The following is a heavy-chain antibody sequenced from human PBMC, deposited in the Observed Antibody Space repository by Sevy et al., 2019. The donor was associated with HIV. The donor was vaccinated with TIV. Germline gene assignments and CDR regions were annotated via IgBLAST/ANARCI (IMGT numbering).Heavy chain of an antibody. J-gene: IGHJ5*02. V-gene: IGHV3-11*01. CDR3: ARDTRGKYNCFDP. Sequence: GGSLRLSCAASGFTFSDYYMSWIRQAPGKGLEWVSYIISSGGTIYYADSGKGRFTISRGNAKNSLYLQMNSLRAEDTAVYYCARDTRGKYNCFDPWGQGTLVTVSS. D-gene: IGHD3-3*01. CDR1: GFTFSDYY. CDR2: IISSGGTI.